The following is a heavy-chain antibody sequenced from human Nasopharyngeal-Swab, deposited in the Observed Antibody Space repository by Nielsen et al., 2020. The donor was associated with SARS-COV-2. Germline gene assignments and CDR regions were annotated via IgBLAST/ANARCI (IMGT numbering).Heavy chain of an antibody. J-gene: IGHJ4*02. CDR1: GGSFSGYY. Sequence: GSLRLSCAVYGGSFSGYYWSWIRQPPGKGLEWIGEINHSGSTNYNPYLKSRVTISVDTTKNQFSLKLSSVIAADTAVYYCARGRGEYSSSSVFFDYWGQGTLVTVSS. CDR3: ARGRGEYSSSSVFFDY. V-gene: IGHV4-34*01. D-gene: IGHD6-6*01. CDR2: INHSGST.